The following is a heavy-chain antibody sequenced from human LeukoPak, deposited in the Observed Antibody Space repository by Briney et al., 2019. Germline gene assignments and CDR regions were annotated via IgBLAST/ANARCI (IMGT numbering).Heavy chain of an antibody. CDR2: ISYDGSNK. J-gene: IGHJ5*02. CDR3: AKDMRQA. Sequence: PGRSLRLSCAASGFTFSSYAMHWVRQAPGKGLEWVAVISYDGSNKYYADSVKGRFTISRDNSKNTLYLQMNSLRAEDTAVYYCAKDMRQAWGQGTLVTVSS. CDR1: GFTFSSYA. D-gene: IGHD3-16*01. V-gene: IGHV3-30-3*01.